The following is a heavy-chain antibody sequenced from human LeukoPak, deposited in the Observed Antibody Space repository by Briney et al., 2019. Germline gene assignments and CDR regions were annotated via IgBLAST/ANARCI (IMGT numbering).Heavy chain of an antibody. CDR1: EFTFSDYY. CDR3: AKEFVYYYDSSGPGA. V-gene: IGHV3-11*01. D-gene: IGHD3-22*01. Sequence: PGGSLRLSCAASEFTFSDYYMSWIRQAPGKGLEWVSYINSSGSTIYYADSVKGRFTISRDNSKNTLYLQMNSLRAEDTAVYYCAKEFVYYYDSSGPGAWGQGTLVTVSS. CDR2: INSSGSTI. J-gene: IGHJ4*02.